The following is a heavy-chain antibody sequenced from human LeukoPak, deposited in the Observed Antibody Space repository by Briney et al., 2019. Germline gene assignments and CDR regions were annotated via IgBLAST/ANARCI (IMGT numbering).Heavy chain of an antibody. CDR2: ISSSGSTI. V-gene: IGHV3-11*01. CDR3: ARNAASGSYYFDY. D-gene: IGHD2-15*01. Sequence: GGSLRLSCAASGLTFSDYYMSWIRQAPGKGLEWVSYISSSGSTIYYADSVKGRFTISRDNTKNSLYLQMNSLRAEDTAVYYCARNAASGSYYFDYWGQGTLVTVSS. J-gene: IGHJ4*02. CDR1: GLTFSDYY.